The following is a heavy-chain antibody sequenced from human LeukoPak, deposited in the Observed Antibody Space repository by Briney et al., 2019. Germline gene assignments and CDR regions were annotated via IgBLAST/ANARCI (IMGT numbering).Heavy chain of an antibody. CDR3: ASRMSAVAGFFDY. V-gene: IGHV4-4*02. J-gene: IGHJ4*02. D-gene: IGHD6-19*01. CDR1: GGSISSSNW. Sequence: SETLSLTCAVSGGSISSSNWWSWVRQPPGKGLEWIGEIYHSGSTNYNPSLKSRVTISVDKSKNQFSLKLSSVTAADTAVYYCASRMSAVAGFFDYWGQGTLVTVSS. CDR2: IYHSGST.